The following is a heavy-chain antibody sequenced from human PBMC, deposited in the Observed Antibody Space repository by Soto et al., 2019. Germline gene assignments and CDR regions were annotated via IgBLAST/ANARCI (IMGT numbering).Heavy chain of an antibody. CDR2: TYYRSKWYY. CDR1: GDRLSRNTAA. D-gene: IGHD6-13*01. J-gene: IGHJ4*02. CDR3: ARGSYTSTWY. Sequence: SQTLSLTCAISGDRLSRNTAAWSWIRPSPSRGLEWLGRTYYRSKWYYDYAASVTSRMTINPDTSKNQFSLQLNSVTPEDTAVYYCARGSYTSTWYWGQGTLVTVSS. V-gene: IGHV6-1*01.